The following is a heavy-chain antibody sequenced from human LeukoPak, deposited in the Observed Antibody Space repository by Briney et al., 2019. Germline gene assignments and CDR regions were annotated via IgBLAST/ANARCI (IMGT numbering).Heavy chain of an antibody. J-gene: IGHJ4*02. CDR3: ATSLGINTAMVFDY. CDR2: IKQDGSEE. CDR1: GFTLSSYW. Sequence: GGSLRLSCAASGFTLSSYWMSWVRQAPGKGLEWVANIKQDGSEEYYVDSVKGRFTISRDNAKNSLYLQMNSLRAEDTAVYYCATSLGINTAMVFDYWGQGTLVTVSS. D-gene: IGHD5-18*01. V-gene: IGHV3-7*01.